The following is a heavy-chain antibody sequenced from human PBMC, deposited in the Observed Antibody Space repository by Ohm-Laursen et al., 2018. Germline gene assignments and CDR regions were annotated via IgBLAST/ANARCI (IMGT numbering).Heavy chain of an antibody. J-gene: IGHJ5*02. V-gene: IGHV4-59*01. CDR1: GGSINSYY. D-gene: IGHD6-13*01. Sequence: PGTLSLTCTVSGGSINSYYWSWIRQPPGKGLEWIGYIYYSGSTNYNPSLKSRVTISVDTSKNQFSLKLSSVTAADTAVYYCARGSSSYWFDPWGQGTLVTVSS. CDR2: IYYSGST. CDR3: ARGSSSYWFDP.